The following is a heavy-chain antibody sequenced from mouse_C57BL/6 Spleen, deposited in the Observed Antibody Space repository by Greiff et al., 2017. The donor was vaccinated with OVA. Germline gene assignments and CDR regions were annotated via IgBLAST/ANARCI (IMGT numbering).Heavy chain of an antibody. V-gene: IGHV1-18*01. CDR2: INPNNGAT. Sequence: EVQLQQSGPELVKPGASVKIPCTASGYTFTDYNMHWVKQSPGKSLEWIGDINPNNGATIYNPKFKGKATLTVDKSSSTAYMELSSLTSEDTAVYYSERGDNTVVGGFDYWGQGTTLTVSS. D-gene: IGHD1-1*01. J-gene: IGHJ2*01. CDR1: GYTFTDYN. CDR3: ERGDNTVVGGFDY.